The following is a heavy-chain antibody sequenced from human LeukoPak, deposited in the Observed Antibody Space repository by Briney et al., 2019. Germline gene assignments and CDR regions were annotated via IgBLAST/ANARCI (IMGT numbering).Heavy chain of an antibody. V-gene: IGHV3-23*01. J-gene: IGHJ4*02. CDR3: AKSRGSSWYDFDY. D-gene: IGHD6-13*01. Sequence: GGSLRLSCAASGFTFSSHVMSWVRQAPGKGLEWVSGMSGSGGNTYYADSVKGRFTISRDNSKNTLYLQMISLGAEDTAIYYCAKSRGSSWYDFDYWGQGTLVTVSS. CDR1: GFTFSSHV. CDR2: MSGSGGNT.